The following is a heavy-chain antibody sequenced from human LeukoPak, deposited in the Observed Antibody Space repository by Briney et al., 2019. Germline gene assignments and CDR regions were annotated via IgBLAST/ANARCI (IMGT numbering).Heavy chain of an antibody. D-gene: IGHD4-17*01. CDR1: GFTFSSFA. CDR2: ISGSGGST. J-gene: IGHJ4*02. Sequence: GGSLRLSCAAAGFTFSSFAMTWVRQAPGKGLEWVSTISGSGGSTYYADSVKGRFTISRDNSKNTLYLLMISLRADDTAVYYCAKDPTVNDYWGQGTLVTVSS. V-gene: IGHV3-23*01. CDR3: AKDPTVNDY.